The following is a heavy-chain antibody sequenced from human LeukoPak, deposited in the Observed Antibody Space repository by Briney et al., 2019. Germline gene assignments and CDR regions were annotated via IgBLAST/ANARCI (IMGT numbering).Heavy chain of an antibody. D-gene: IGHD1-7*01. CDR3: ARGGETTYYFDY. V-gene: IGHV4-30-2*01. CDR1: GGSISSGGYS. J-gene: IGHJ4*02. CDR2: IYHSGST. Sequence: SETLSLTCAVSGGSISSGGYSWSWIRQPPGKGLEWIGYIYHSGSTNYNPSLKSRVTISVDTSKNQFSLRLSSVTAADTAVYYCARGGETTYYFDYWGQGTLVTVSS.